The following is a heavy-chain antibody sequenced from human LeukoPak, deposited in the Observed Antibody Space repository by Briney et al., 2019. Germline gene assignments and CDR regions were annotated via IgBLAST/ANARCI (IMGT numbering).Heavy chain of an antibody. CDR1: GFTFSSYA. CDR2: ISYDGSNK. CDR3: ARDKIGYYGSGSYSDY. J-gene: IGHJ4*02. V-gene: IGHV3-30-3*01. D-gene: IGHD3-10*01. Sequence: GGSQRLSCAASGFTFSSYAMHWVRQAPGKGLEWVAVISYDGSNKYYADSVKGRFTISRDNSKNTLYLQMNSLRAEDTAVYYCARDKIGYYGSGSYSDYWGQGTLVTVSS.